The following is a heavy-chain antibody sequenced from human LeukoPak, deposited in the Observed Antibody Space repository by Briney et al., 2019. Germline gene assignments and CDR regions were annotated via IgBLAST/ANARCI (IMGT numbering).Heavy chain of an antibody. D-gene: IGHD4/OR15-4a*01. CDR1: CGSITSDY. J-gene: IGHJ5*02. V-gene: IGHV4-4*07. CDR3: SRGGANDL. Sequence: SETLSLTCTVSCGSITSDYWSWIRQPAGKGLEWNGRIFTSGSSTYNPSLKSRVTMSLDTSKNEFYLELSSVTAADTAIYFCSRGGANDLWGQGTLVTVSS. CDR2: IFTSGSS.